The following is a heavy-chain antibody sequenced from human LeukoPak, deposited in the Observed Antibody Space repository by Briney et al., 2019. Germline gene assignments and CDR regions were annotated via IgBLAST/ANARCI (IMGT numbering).Heavy chain of an antibody. V-gene: IGHV3-48*03. D-gene: IGHD3-9*01. CDR1: GFTFSSYE. CDR3: ASANAYFDWLRD. Sequence: GGSLRLSCAASGFTFSSYEMNWVRQAPGKGLEWVSYISSSGSTIYYADSVKGRFTISRDNAKNSLYLQMNSLRADDTALYYCASANAYFDWLRDWGQGTLVTVSS. J-gene: IGHJ4*02. CDR2: ISSSGSTI.